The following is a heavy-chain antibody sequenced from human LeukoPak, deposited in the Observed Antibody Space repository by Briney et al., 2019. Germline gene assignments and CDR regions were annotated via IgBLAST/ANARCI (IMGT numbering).Heavy chain of an antibody. CDR3: AHHEVFWHGSVKESISFDY. V-gene: IGHV2-5*02. CDR2: IYWDDDK. D-gene: IGHD3-10*01. J-gene: IGHJ4*02. Sequence: SGPTLVKPTQTLTLTCTFSGFSLSTSGVGVGWIRQPPGKALEWLALIYWDDDKRYSPSLKSRLTITKDTSKNQVVLTMTNMDPVDTATYYCAHHEVFWHGSVKESISFDYWGQGTLVTVSS. CDR1: GFSLSTSGVG.